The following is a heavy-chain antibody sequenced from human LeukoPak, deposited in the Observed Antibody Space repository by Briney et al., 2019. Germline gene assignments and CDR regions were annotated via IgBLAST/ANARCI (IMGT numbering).Heavy chain of an antibody. Sequence: GGSLRLSCAASGFTFSSYEMNWVRPAPGKGLEWVSYISSSGSTIYYADSVKGRFTISRDNAKNSLYLQMNSLRAGDTAVYYCARSFMVRGVIGSLDYWGQGTLVTVSS. CDR2: ISSSGSTI. V-gene: IGHV3-48*03. J-gene: IGHJ4*02. CDR3: ARSFMVRGVIGSLDY. D-gene: IGHD3-10*01. CDR1: GFTFSSYE.